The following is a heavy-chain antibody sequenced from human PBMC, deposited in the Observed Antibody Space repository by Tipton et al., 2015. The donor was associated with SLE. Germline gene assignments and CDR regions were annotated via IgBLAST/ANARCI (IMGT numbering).Heavy chain of an antibody. CDR3: ARRSYSSGWFDY. D-gene: IGHD6-19*01. CDR1: GGSISSYY. CDR2: IHTTGST. Sequence: TLSLTCTVSGGSISSYYRRWFRQPPGKGLVWIGRIHTTGSTNYNPSLKSRVTISIDTSKNQFSLRLSSVTAADTAVYYCARRSYSSGWFDYWGQGTLVTVTS. J-gene: IGHJ4*02. V-gene: IGHV4-4*07.